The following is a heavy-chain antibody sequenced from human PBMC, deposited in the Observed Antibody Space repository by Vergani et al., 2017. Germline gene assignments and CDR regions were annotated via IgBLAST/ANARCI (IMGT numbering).Heavy chain of an antibody. J-gene: IGHJ4*02. D-gene: IGHD6-6*01. Sequence: VQLVESGGGLIQPGGSLRLSCAASGFTVSSNYMSWVRQAPGKGLEWVSYISSSGSTIYYADSVKGRFTISRDNAKNSLYLQMNSLRAEDTAVYYCARGGSKGSSSDPFDYWGQGTLVTVSS. V-gene: IGHV3-11*01. CDR1: GFTVSSNY. CDR2: ISSSGSTI. CDR3: ARGGSKGSSSDPFDY.